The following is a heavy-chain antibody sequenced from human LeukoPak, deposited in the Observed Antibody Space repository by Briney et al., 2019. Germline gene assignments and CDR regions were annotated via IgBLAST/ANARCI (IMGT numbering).Heavy chain of an antibody. CDR2: ISSSGSTI. CDR1: GFTFSDYY. Sequence: GGSLRLSCAASGFTFSDYYMSWIRQAPGKGLEWVSYISSSGSTIYYAASVKGRFTISRDNAKNSLYLQMNSLRAEDTAVYYCARDFDYGDYGGWFDPWGQGTLVTVSS. J-gene: IGHJ5*02. CDR3: ARDFDYGDYGGWFDP. D-gene: IGHD4-17*01. V-gene: IGHV3-11*04.